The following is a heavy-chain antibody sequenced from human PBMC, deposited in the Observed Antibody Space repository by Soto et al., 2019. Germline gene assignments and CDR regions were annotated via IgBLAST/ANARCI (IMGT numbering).Heavy chain of an antibody. CDR2: IYYSGST. CDR3: AREGQLDMEGFDI. CDR1: GGSISSYY. V-gene: IGHV4-59*01. D-gene: IGHD1-1*01. J-gene: IGHJ3*02. Sequence: PQTLSLTCTVSGGSISSYYWSWIRQPPGKGLEWIGYIYYSGSTNYNPSLKSRVTISVDTSKNQFSLKLSSVTAADTAVYYCAREGQLDMEGFDIWGQGTMVTVSS.